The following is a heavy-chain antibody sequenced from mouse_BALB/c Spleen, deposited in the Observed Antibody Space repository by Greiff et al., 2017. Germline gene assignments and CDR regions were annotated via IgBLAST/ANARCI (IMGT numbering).Heavy chain of an antibody. CDR3: ARGSSYYFDY. D-gene: IGHD1-1*01. CDR2: IYPGDGDT. Sequence: QVQLQQSGAELARPGASVKLSCKASGYTFTSYWMQWVKQRPGQGLEWIGAIYPGDGDTRYTQKFKGKATLTAEKSSSTAYMQLSSLASEDSAVYYCARGSSYYFDYWGQGTTLTVSS. CDR1: GYTFTSYW. V-gene: IGHV1-87*01. J-gene: IGHJ2*01.